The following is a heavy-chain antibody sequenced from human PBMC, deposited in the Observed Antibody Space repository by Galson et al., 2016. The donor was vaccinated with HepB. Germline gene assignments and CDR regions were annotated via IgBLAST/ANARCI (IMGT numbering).Heavy chain of an antibody. V-gene: IGHV4-61*02. J-gene: IGHJ6*04. CDR3: ARERDIMALREFGAPSYYSGMDV. Sequence: TLSLTCIVSGGSVSSGSYYWTWIRQPAGKGLEWIGRIYTSGSTDYNPSLKSRVTISLDTSKDYFSLRLGSVTAADTAFYYCARERDIMALREFGAPSYYSGMDVWGKGTTVTVSS. D-gene: IGHD2-15*01. CDR1: GGSVSSGSYY. CDR2: IYTSGST.